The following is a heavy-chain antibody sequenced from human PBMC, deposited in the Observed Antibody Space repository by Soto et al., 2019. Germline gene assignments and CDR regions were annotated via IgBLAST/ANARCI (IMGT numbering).Heavy chain of an antibody. CDR2: IYSSGST. Sequence: PSETLSLTCSVSGGFVSSSSYSWGWIRQSPGKGLEWIGTIYSSGSTYYNPSLKSRVTISVDTSKNQFSLKLRSVTAADTAVYYCARSVFPWGQGTLVTVSS. CDR1: GGFVSSSSYS. CDR3: ARSVFP. J-gene: IGHJ5*02. V-gene: IGHV4-39*07.